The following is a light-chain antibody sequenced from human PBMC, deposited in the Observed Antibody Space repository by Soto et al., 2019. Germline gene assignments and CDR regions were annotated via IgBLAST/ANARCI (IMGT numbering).Light chain of an antibody. J-gene: IGLJ3*02. V-gene: IGLV4-69*01. Sequence: QSVLTQSPSASASLGASGTLTCTLSSGHSSYAIAWHQQQPEKGPRYLLKLNSDGSHSKGDGIPDRFSGSSSGAERYLTISSLQSEDEADYYCQTWGTARVFGGGTKVTVL. CDR1: SGHSSYA. CDR3: QTWGTARV. CDR2: LNSDGSH.